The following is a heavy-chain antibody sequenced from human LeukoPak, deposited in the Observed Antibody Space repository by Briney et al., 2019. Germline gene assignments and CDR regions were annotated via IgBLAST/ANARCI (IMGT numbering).Heavy chain of an antibody. CDR1: GFTFSSYA. J-gene: IGHJ4*02. CDR2: ISGSGGST. D-gene: IGHD4-17*01. V-gene: IGHV3-23*01. Sequence: PGGSLRLSCAASGFTFSSYAMSWVRQAPGKGLEWVSAISGSGGSTYYADSVKGRFTISRDNSKNTLYLQMNSLRAEDTAVYYCAKAGIGYGDYQRSWAVYWGQGTLVTVSS. CDR3: AKAGIGYGDYQRSWAVY.